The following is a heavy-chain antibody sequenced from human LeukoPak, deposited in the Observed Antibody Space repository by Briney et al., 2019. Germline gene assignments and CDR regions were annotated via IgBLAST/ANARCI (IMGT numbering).Heavy chain of an antibody. CDR3: AIGVYDTRNNYFDY. CDR2: ISNSDGST. J-gene: IGHJ4*02. Sequence: GGSLRLSCAASGFTFSGYAMSWVRQAPGKGLEWVSAISNSDGSTYYADSVKGRFTLSRDNSKNTLYLQMNSLRAEDTAVYYCAIGVYDTRNNYFDYWGQGTLVTVSS. CDR1: GFTFSGYA. D-gene: IGHD3-22*01. V-gene: IGHV3-23*01.